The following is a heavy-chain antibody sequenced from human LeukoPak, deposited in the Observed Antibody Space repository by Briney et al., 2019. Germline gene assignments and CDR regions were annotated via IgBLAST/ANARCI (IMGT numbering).Heavy chain of an antibody. CDR1: GFTFSSYS. V-gene: IGHV3-48*01. CDR2: ISSSSTI. D-gene: IGHD3-16*01. CDR3: ARVPGDGDSY. Sequence: GGSLRLSCAASGFTFSSYSMNWVRQAPGKGLEWVSYISSSSTIYYADSVKGRFTISRDNAKNSLYLQMNSLRAEDTAVYYCARVPGDGDSYWGQGTLVTVSS. J-gene: IGHJ4*02.